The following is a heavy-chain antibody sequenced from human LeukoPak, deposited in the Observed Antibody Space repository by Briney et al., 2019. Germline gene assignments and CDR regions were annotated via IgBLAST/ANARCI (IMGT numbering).Heavy chain of an antibody. D-gene: IGHD6-13*01. Sequence: SETLSLTCAVSGYSISSGYYWGCIQPPPGKVVGWTGIIYHSGSTYYNPSLKSRVTISGDTSKNQFSLKLSSVTAADTAVYYCARSEREQYSSSWYGYWGQGTLVTVSS. CDR1: GYSISSGYY. J-gene: IGHJ4*02. CDR2: IYHSGST. CDR3: ARSEREQYSSSWYGY. V-gene: IGHV4-38-2*01.